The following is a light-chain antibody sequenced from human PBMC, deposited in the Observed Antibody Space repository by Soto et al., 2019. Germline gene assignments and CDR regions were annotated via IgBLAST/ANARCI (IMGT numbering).Light chain of an antibody. Sequence: QSVLTQPPSASGTPGQRVTISCSGSSSNIATKSVNWYQQLPGTAPKLLIYSNSQRSSGVPDRFSGSKSGTSASLAIRGLQSEDEADYFCQSYDTSLRGPVFGGGTKLTVL. CDR2: SNS. CDR1: SSNIATKS. J-gene: IGLJ2*01. CDR3: QSYDTSLRGPV. V-gene: IGLV1-44*01.